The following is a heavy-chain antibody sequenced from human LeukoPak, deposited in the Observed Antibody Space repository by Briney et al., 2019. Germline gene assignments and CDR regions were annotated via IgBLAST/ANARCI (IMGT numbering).Heavy chain of an antibody. CDR3: GSSYSSGWPHYFDY. CDR2: SGNDGSR. D-gene: IGHD6-19*01. CDR1: GFTFSNYA. Sequence: PGGSLRLSCAASGFTFSNYAMSWVRQAPGKGLEWVSVSGNDGSRYYADSVKGRFTISRDNFRKTLYLQMDSLRVDDTAVYYCGSSYSSGWPHYFDYWGQRALVTVSS. V-gene: IGHV3-23*01. J-gene: IGHJ4*02.